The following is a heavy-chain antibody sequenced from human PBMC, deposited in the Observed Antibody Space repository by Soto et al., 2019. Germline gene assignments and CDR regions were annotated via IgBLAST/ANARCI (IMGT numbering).Heavy chain of an antibody. D-gene: IGHD6-13*01. CDR3: ARDTQQLVPSGYYYGMDV. Sequence: QVQLVESGGGVVQPGRSLRLSCAASGFTFSSYGMHWVRQAPGKGLEWVAVIWYDGSNKYYADSVKGRFTISRDNSKNTLYLQMNSLRAEDTAVYYCARDTQQLVPSGYYYGMDVWGQGTTVTVSS. CDR2: IWYDGSNK. V-gene: IGHV3-33*01. J-gene: IGHJ6*02. CDR1: GFTFSSYG.